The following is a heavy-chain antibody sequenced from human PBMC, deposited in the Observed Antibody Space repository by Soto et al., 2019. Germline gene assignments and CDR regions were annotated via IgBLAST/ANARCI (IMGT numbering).Heavy chain of an antibody. V-gene: IGHV4-30-4*01. J-gene: IGHJ4*02. D-gene: IGHD3-9*01. CDR1: GGSISSGDYY. CDR3: ARLEGLATISYYFDF. Sequence: SETLSLTCTVSGGSISSGDYYWSWIRQPPGKGLEWIGYIYYSGSTYYNPSLKSRVTISVDTSKNQFSLKLNSVTAADSAVYFCARLEGLATISYYFDFWGPGALVTVSS. CDR2: IYYSGST.